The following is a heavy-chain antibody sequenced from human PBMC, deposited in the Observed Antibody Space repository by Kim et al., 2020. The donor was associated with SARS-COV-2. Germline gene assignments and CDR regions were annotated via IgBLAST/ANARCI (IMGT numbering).Heavy chain of an antibody. D-gene: IGHD5-18*01. CDR1: CGSFSGYY. Sequence: SETLSLTCAVYCGSFSGYYWSWLRQPPGKGLEWIGEINHSGSTNYNPSLKSRVTISVDTSKNQFSLKLNSVTAADTAVYYCARGPLDTAVVTYYFDYWGQGTLVTVSS. J-gene: IGHJ4*02. V-gene: IGHV4-34*01. CDR3: ARGPLDTAVVTYYFDY. CDR2: INHSGST.